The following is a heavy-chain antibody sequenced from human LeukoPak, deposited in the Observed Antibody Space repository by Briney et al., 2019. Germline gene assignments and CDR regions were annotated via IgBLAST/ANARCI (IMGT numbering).Heavy chain of an antibody. V-gene: IGHV1-69*13. CDR2: IIPIFGTA. Sequence: ASVKVSCKASGGTFISYAISWVRQAPGQGLEWMGGIIPIFGTANYAQKFQGRVTITADESTSTAYMELSSLRSEDTAVYYCARLGYSSGWSSEPFDPWGQGTLVTVSS. CDR1: GGTFISYA. D-gene: IGHD6-19*01. J-gene: IGHJ5*02. CDR3: ARLGYSSGWSSEPFDP.